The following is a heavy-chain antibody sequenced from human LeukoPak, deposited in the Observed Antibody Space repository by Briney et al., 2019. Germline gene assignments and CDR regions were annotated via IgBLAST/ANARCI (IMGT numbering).Heavy chain of an antibody. CDR2: ISSSSSSK. V-gene: IGHV3-21*01. Sequence: GGSLRLSCGASGCTFSFYSMNWVRQAPGKGLEWVSTISSSSSSKYYADSVKGRFTISRDNAKNSLYLQMNSLRVEDTAMYYCARELRYAFDIWGQGTMVTVSS. CDR1: GCTFSFYS. D-gene: IGHD4-17*01. J-gene: IGHJ3*02. CDR3: ARELRYAFDI.